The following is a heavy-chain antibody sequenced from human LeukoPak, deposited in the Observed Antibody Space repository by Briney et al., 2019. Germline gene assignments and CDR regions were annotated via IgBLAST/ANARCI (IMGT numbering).Heavy chain of an antibody. CDR2: IYPDDSDT. CDR3: ARPASLASIDSLDY. Sequence: KDGESLKISCKGSGYRFTNYWIGWVRQMPGKGLEWMGIIYPDDSDTRYSPSFQGQVTISADKSTSTAYLQWSSLKASDTAMYYCARPASLASIDSLDYWGREPWSPSPQ. V-gene: IGHV5-51*01. D-gene: IGHD3-9*01. J-gene: IGHJ4*02. CDR1: GYRFTNYW.